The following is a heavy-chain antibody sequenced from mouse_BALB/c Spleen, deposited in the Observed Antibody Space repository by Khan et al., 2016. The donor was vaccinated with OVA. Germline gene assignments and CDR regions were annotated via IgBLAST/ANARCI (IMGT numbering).Heavy chain of an antibody. Sequence: QVQLKQSGAELVRPGASVKMSCKASGYTFTSYTIHWVKLRPGQGLEWIGYINPSNGYTNYNEKFKDKATLTADKSSTTAYMQLSSLTSEDSAVYNCVRDWGYYRYDGSFAYWGQGTLVTVSA. CDR2: INPSNGYT. V-gene: IGHV1S26*01. CDR1: GYTFTSYT. CDR3: VRDWGYYRYDGSFAY. D-gene: IGHD2-14*01. J-gene: IGHJ3*01.